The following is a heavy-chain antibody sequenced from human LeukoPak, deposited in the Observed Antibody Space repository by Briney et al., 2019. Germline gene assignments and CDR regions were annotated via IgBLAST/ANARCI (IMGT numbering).Heavy chain of an antibody. CDR3: AREPIAYYDSGGYLYWIDY. V-gene: IGHV3-30-3*01. CDR1: GFTFSSYA. Sequence: GGSLRLSCAASGFTFSSYAMHWVRQAPGKGMEWVAVISYDGSNKYYADSVKGRFTISRDNSKSTLYLQMNSLRDEDTAVYYCAREPIAYYDSGGYLYWIDYWGQGTLVTVSS. CDR2: ISYDGSNK. D-gene: IGHD3-22*01. J-gene: IGHJ4*02.